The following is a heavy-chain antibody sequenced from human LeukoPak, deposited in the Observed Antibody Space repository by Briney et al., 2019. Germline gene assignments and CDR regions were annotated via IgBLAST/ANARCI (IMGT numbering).Heavy chain of an antibody. Sequence: GGSLRLSCAASGFPFSASAMTWVRQAPGKGLEWVSHILSTGTTSYADSVRGRFTISRDNSKTTLYLLMTSLRADDTAVYYCATVKYDYGDPVGWFDPWGQGTLVTVSS. D-gene: IGHD4-17*01. CDR3: ATVKYDYGDPVGWFDP. CDR2: ILSTGTT. CDR1: GFPFSASA. J-gene: IGHJ5*02. V-gene: IGHV3-23*01.